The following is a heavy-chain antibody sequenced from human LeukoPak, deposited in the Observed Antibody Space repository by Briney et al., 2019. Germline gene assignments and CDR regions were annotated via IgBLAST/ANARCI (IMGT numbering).Heavy chain of an antibody. J-gene: IGHJ4*02. V-gene: IGHV3-21*01. D-gene: IGHD1-26*01. Sequence: GSLRLSCAASGFTFSIYSMNWVRQAPGKGLEWVSSISSSSSYIHYTDSVKGRFTISRDNAKNSLYLQMSSLTAEDTALYYCARDSAELDYWGQGTLVTVSS. CDR3: ARDSAELDY. CDR2: ISSSSSYI. CDR1: GFTFSIYS.